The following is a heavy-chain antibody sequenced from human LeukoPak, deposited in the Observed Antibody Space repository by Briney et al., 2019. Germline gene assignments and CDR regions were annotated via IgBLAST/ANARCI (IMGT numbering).Heavy chain of an antibody. CDR1: GGTFSSYA. J-gene: IGHJ5*02. CDR2: IIPIFGTA. V-gene: IGHV1-69*05. Sequence: GASVKVSCKASGGTFSSYAISWVRQAPGQGLEWMGGIIPIFGTANYAQKFQGRVTITTDESTSTAYMELSSLRSEDTAVYYCAYHLQPLTWFDPWGQGTLVTVSS. CDR3: AYHLQPLTWFDP. D-gene: IGHD2-2*01.